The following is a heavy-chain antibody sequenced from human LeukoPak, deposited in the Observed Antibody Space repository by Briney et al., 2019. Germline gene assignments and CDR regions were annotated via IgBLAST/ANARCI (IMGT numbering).Heavy chain of an antibody. CDR1: GFTFSSHA. CDR3: ARDPGVVAFHYFDF. CDR2: IGGLSSST. Sequence: GGSLRLSCAGSGFTFSSHAMAWVRQAPGKGLEWVSAIGGLSSSTYYGDSVKGRFTISRDNSKNTVYLQMDSLRVEDTAVYYCARDPGVVAFHYFDFWGQGTLITVSS. J-gene: IGHJ4*02. D-gene: IGHD3-3*01. V-gene: IGHV3-23*01.